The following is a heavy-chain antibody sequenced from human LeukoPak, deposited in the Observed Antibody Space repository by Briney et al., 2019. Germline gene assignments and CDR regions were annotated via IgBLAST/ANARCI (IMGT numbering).Heavy chain of an antibody. CDR2: IYYRGTI. V-gene: IGHV4-39*07. CDR3: ARERPLGCYFDY. CDR1: GGSISSSNYY. D-gene: IGHD6-25*01. Sequence: SETLSLTCTVSGGSISSSNYYWGWIRQPPGKVLEWIGSIYYRGTIYYNPSLKSRVTISVDTSKNQFSLKLSSVTAADTAVYYCARERPLGCYFDYWGQGTLVTVSS. J-gene: IGHJ4*02.